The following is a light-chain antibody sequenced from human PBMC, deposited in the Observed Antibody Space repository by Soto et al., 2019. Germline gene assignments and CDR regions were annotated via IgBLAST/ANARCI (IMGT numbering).Light chain of an antibody. CDR3: QQRTTWPPIT. V-gene: IGKV3D-20*02. J-gene: IGKJ5*01. CDR1: QSVSGHF. Sequence: ELVLTQSHGTLSLSPGESATLSCRASQSVSGHFLAWYQENPGQAPRLLIYGASSRATGIPDRFSGSGSGTDFTLTISSLEPEVLALYYCQQRTTWPPITFCPGTRLEIK. CDR2: GAS.